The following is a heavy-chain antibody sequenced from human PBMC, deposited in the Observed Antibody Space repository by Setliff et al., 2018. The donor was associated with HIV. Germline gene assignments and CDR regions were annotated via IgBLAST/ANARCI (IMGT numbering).Heavy chain of an antibody. J-gene: IGHJ4*02. CDR3: AKGSPYDSSGYPFDY. V-gene: IGHV3-30-3*01. CDR1: GFTFSSYA. D-gene: IGHD3-22*01. CDR2: ISYDGSNK. Sequence: GGSLRLSCAASGFTFSSYAMHWVRQAPGKGLEWVAVISYDGSNKYYADSVKGRFTISRDNSKNMLYLQMNSLTPEDTAVYFCAKGSPYDSSGYPFDYWGQGTLVTVSS.